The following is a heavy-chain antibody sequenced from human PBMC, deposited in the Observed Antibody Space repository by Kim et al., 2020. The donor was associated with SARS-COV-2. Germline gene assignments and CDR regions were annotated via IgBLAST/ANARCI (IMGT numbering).Heavy chain of an antibody. J-gene: IGHJ4*02. V-gene: IGHV4-59*01. CDR3: ARITPTWGYY. CDR1: GGSISSYY. Sequence: SETLSLTCTVSGGSISSYYWSWIRQPPGKGLEWIGYIYYSGSTNYNPSLKSRVTISVDTSKNQFSLKLSSVTAADTAVYYCARITPTWGYYWGQGTLVTVSS. D-gene: IGHD7-27*01. CDR2: IYYSGST.